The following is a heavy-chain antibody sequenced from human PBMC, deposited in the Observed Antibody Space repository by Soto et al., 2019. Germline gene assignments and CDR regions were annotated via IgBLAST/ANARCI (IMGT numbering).Heavy chain of an antibody. V-gene: IGHV4-30-4*01. CDR2: IYYSGST. CDR1: GGSISSGDYY. Sequence: PSETLSLTCTVSGGSISSGDYYWSWIRRPPGKGLEWIGYIYYSGSTYYNPSLKSRVTISVDTSKNQFSLKLSSVTAADTAVYYCAREVVLMVYAPTGWFDPWGQGTLVTVSS. D-gene: IGHD2-8*01. J-gene: IGHJ5*02. CDR3: AREVVLMVYAPTGWFDP.